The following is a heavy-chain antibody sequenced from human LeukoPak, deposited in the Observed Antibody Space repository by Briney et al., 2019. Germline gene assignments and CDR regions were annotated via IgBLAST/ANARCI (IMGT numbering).Heavy chain of an antibody. J-gene: IGHJ3*02. Sequence: ASVKVSCKASGYTFTGYYMHWVRQAPGQGLEWMGWINPSSGGTNYAQKFQGRVTMTTDTSTSTAYMELRSLRSDDTAVYYCATYALGAVNYAFDIWGQGTMVTVSS. CDR1: GYTFTGYY. D-gene: IGHD1-26*01. CDR3: ATYALGAVNYAFDI. CDR2: INPSSGGT. V-gene: IGHV1-2*02.